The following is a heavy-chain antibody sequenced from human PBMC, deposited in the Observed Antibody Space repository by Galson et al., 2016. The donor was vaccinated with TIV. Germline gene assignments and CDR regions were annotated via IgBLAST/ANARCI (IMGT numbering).Heavy chain of an antibody. Sequence: SLRLSCAASGFIFSDYALRWVRQAPGKGLEWVSSISSSGSLTYYADSVKGRFTISRDNAKNSVFLQMNSLRAEDTAVYHCARVGVYMGYGMDVWGQRTTVTVFS. V-gene: IGHV3-21*01. CDR1: GFIFSDYA. CDR2: ISSSGSLT. D-gene: IGHD3-10*01. CDR3: ARVGVYMGYGMDV. J-gene: IGHJ6*02.